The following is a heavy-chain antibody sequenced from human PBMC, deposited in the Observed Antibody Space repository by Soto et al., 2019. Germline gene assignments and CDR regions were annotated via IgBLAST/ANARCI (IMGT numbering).Heavy chain of an antibody. CDR1: GGSFSGYY. V-gene: IGHV4-34*01. Sequence: PSETLSLTCAVYGGSFSGYYWSWIRQPPGKGLEWIGEINHSGSTNYNPSLKSRVTISVDTSKNQFSLKLSSVTAADTAVYYCARGRRNTAMGGYYYYGMDVWGQGTTVTVS. CDR2: INHSGST. D-gene: IGHD5-18*01. J-gene: IGHJ6*02. CDR3: ARGRRNTAMGGYYYYGMDV.